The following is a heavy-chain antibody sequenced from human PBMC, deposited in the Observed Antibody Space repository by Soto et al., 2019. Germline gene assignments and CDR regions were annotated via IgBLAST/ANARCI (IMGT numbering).Heavy chain of an antibody. CDR1: GFTFSTHA. D-gene: IGHD6-13*01. J-gene: IGHJ4*02. V-gene: IGHV3-30-3*01. Sequence: QVQLVESGGGVVQPGRSLRLSCAASGFTFSTHAMHWVRQAPGKGLECVAIVSFDGSNKYYADSVKGRFTISRDNSKNTLYLQMSGLTPEDTAFYYSAIDQTGITTAGGGRIDHWSQGTLVTVSS. CDR3: AIDQTGITTAGGGRIDH. CDR2: VSFDGSNK.